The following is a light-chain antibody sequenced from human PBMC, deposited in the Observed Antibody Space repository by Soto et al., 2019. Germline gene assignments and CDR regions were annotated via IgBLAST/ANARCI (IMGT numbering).Light chain of an antibody. V-gene: IGLV2-14*01. CDR1: SSDIGGYNF. J-gene: IGLJ3*02. CDR2: GVS. CDR3: SLNTLGSTL. Sequence: QSALTQPASVSGSPGQSITISCTGTSSDIGGYNFVSWYQRHPGTAPKLMIYGVSNRPSGVSNRFSGSKSGNTASLTISGLQTEDEADYYCSLNTLGSTLFGGGTKLTVL.